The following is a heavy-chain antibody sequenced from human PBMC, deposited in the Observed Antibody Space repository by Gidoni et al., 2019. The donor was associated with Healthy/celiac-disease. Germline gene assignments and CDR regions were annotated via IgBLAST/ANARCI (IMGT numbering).Heavy chain of an antibody. CDR3: ARVKGSGYDYAGGYFDY. Sequence: QVQLVQSGAEVKKPGSSVKVSCKASGGTFSSYAISWVRQAPGQGLEWMGRIIPILGIANYAQKSQGRVTITADKSTSTAYMELSSLRSEDTAVYYCARVKGSGYDYAGGYFDYWGQGTLVTVSS. D-gene: IGHD5-12*01. CDR2: IIPILGIA. CDR1: GGTFSSYA. J-gene: IGHJ4*02. V-gene: IGHV1-69*09.